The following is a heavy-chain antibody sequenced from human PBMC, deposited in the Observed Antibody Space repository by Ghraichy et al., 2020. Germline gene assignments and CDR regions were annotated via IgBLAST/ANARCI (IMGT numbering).Heavy chain of an antibody. CDR2: ININSGNT. J-gene: IGHJ4*02. Sequence: ASVKVSCKASGYKFTAFYIHWVRQTPGQGLEWMGWININSGNTNYAEKFQDSVTMTRDTSLNTVYIELSDLRSDDTAIYYCAREMGQQLVRYYLEHWGQGTRLTVSS. CDR3: AREMGQQLVRYYLEH. D-gene: IGHD6-13*01. V-gene: IGHV1-2*04. CDR1: GYKFTAFY.